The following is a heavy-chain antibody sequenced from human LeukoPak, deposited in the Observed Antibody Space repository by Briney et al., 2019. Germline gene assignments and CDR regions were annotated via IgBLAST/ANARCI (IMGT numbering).Heavy chain of an antibody. J-gene: IGHJ4*02. V-gene: IGHV1-24*01. Sequence: ASVKVSCKGSGNSLTKLSMHWVRQPPGKGPEWMGGFEPEDGKIICAQKFEGRLTMTEDTSTETAYMELSSLRSEDTAVYYCAASSPYNWKAHDFWGQGSLVIVSS. CDR3: AASSPYNWKAHDF. D-gene: IGHD1-1*01. CDR2: FEPEDGKI. CDR1: GNSLTKLS.